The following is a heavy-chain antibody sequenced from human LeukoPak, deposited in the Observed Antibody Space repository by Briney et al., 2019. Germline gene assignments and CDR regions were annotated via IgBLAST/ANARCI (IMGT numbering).Heavy chain of an antibody. D-gene: IGHD3-10*01. CDR1: GFTFSSYA. CDR2: ISGSGGST. J-gene: IGHJ4*02. CDR3: AKDTDYGSGSYSQKTSYYFDY. V-gene: IGHV3-23*01. Sequence: GGSLRLSCAASGFTFSSYAMSWARQAPGKGLEWVSAISGSGGSTYYADSVKGRFTISRDNSKNTLYLQMNSLRAEDTAVYYCAKDTDYGSGSYSQKTSYYFDYWGQGTLVTVSS.